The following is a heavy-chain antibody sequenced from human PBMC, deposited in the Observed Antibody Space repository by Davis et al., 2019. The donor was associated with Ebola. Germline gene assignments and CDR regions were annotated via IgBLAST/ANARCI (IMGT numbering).Heavy chain of an antibody. V-gene: IGHV3-64*01. CDR3: ARASELGYGSGTYYNAIDY. CDR1: GFTFSSYA. Sequence: GESLKISCAASGFTFSSYAMHWVRQAPGKGLEYVSAISSNGGSTYYANSVKGRFTISRDNSKNTVYLQLNSLRTDDTAVYYCARASELGYGSGTYYNAIDYWGQGALVSVSS. D-gene: IGHD3-10*01. J-gene: IGHJ4*02. CDR2: ISSNGGST.